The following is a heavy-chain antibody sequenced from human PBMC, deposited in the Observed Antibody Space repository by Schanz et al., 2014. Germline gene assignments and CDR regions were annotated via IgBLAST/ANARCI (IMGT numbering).Heavy chain of an antibody. V-gene: IGHV3-23*04. J-gene: IGHJ6*02. Sequence: VQLVESGGGVVQPGRSLRLSCAASGFNFSNYDIHWVRQAPGKGLEWVSRMIGSGSSVFYADSVKGRFTISRDNLKNTVYLQMNSLRAGDTAVYYCTTQQLGSHYLYGMDVWGQGTTXTVSS. CDR3: TTQQLGSHYLYGMDV. CDR1: GFNFSNYD. D-gene: IGHD6-13*01. CDR2: MIGSGSSV.